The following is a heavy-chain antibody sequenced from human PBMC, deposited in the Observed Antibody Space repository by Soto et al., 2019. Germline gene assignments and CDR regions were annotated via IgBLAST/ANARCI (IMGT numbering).Heavy chain of an antibody. CDR3: ARDLRDDFWSGYYYYYYYGMDV. J-gene: IGHJ6*02. Sequence: SLRLSLASSGFTFRSYSMNWVLQAPGKWLEWVSSISSSSSHIYYADSVKGRFTISRDNAKNSLYLQMNSLRAEDTAVYYCARDLRDDFWSGYYYYYYYGMDVWGQGTTVTVSS. CDR1: GFTFRSYS. CDR2: ISSSSSHI. V-gene: IGHV3-21*01. D-gene: IGHD3-3*01.